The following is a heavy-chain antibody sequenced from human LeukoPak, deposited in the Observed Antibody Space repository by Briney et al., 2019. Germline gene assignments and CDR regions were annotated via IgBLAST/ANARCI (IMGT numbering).Heavy chain of an antibody. J-gene: IGHJ4*02. CDR1: GFNFSIYG. CDR2: VRYDQSAT. CDR3: VKDQGECPGSRCYLRFLEY. V-gene: IGHV3-30*02. Sequence: GGSLRLSCAASGFNFSIYGMHWVRQAPGKGLEWVTFVRYDQSATVYADSVQGRFAISRDNSKNTVSLQMNSLRVEDTALYFCVKDQGECPGSRCYLRFLEYWGQGTLVIVSS. D-gene: IGHD3-3*01.